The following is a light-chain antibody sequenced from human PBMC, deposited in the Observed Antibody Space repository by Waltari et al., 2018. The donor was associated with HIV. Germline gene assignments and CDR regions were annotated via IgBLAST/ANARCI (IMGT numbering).Light chain of an antibody. J-gene: IGLJ2*01. V-gene: IGLV2-14*03. CDR1: SSDVGGYNY. CDR2: DVS. Sequence: QSALTQPASVSGSPGQSITISCTGTSSDVGGYNYVSWAQQYPGKAPKLMIYDVSNRPSGVSNRFSGSKSGNTASLTISGLQAEDEADYYCSSYTSSSPVVFGGGTKLTVL. CDR3: SSYTSSSPVV.